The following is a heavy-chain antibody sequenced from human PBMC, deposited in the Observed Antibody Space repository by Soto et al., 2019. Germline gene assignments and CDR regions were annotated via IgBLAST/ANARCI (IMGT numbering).Heavy chain of an antibody. CDR1: EFTFDKYY. CDR3: ARGNWNYYYGFDV. D-gene: IGHD1-20*01. J-gene: IGHJ6*02. CDR2: IKPDGREQ. Sequence: EVQLVESGGGLVAPGRSLRLSCAASEFTFDKYYMTWVRQAPGKGPEWVANIKPDGREQYYVDSVKGRFTISRDNANNSLYLQMNSLRAEDTAVYFCARGNWNYYYGFDVWGQGTTVTVSS. V-gene: IGHV3-7*01.